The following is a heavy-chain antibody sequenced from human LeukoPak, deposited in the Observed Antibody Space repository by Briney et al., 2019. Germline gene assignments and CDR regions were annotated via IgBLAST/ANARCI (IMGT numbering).Heavy chain of an antibody. CDR3: ARGIGEPPYNWFDP. CDR1: GSTFTSYG. V-gene: IGHV1-18*01. J-gene: IGHJ5*02. CDR2: FSAYNGNT. Sequence: ASGKLCCKASGSTFTSYGTSWVRQAPGQGLEWMGWFSAYNGNTNYAQQLQGRVTMTTDKSTSTAYMELRSLRSDDTAVYYCARGIGEPPYNWFDPWGQGTLVTVSS. D-gene: IGHD3-10*01.